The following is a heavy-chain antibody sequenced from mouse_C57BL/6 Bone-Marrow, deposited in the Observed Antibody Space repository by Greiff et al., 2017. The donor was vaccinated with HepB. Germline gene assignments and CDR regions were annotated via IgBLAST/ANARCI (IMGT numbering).Heavy chain of an antibody. CDR2: ISNGGGST. J-gene: IGHJ2*01. CDR3: ARRSTYYGSSFDY. CDR1: GFTFSDYY. D-gene: IGHD1-1*01. V-gene: IGHV5-12*01. Sequence: EVKLVESGGGLVQPGGSLKLSCAASGFTFSDYYMYWVRQTPEKRLEWVAYISNGGGSTYYPDTVKGRFTLSRDNAKNTLYLQMSRLKSEDTAMYYCARRSTYYGSSFDYWGQGTTLTVSS.